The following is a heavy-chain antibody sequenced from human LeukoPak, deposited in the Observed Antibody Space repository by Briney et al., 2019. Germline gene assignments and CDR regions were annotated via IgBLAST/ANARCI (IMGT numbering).Heavy chain of an antibody. Sequence: PETLSLTCAVYGGSFSGYYWSWIRQPPGRGLEWIGEINHSGSTNYNPSLKSRVTISVDTSKNQFSLKLSSVTSADTAVYYCARVKYYDFWSGYYYFDYWGQGTLVTVSS. CDR2: INHSGST. V-gene: IGHV4-34*01. CDR3: ARVKYYDFWSGYYYFDY. J-gene: IGHJ4*02. CDR1: GGSFSGYY. D-gene: IGHD3-3*01.